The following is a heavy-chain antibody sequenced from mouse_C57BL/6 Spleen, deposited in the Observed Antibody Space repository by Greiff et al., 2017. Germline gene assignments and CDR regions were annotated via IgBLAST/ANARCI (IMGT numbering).Heavy chain of an antibody. Sequence: EVQLQQSGPGLVKPSQSLSLTCSVTGYSITSGYYWYWIRQSPGNKLEWMGYISYDGSNNYNAYLKNRISITRDTSKNQFFLKFNSVTAEDTATSYCAKYSELRFAYWGQGTLVTVSA. CDR1: GYSITSGYY. V-gene: IGHV3-6*01. J-gene: IGHJ3*01. D-gene: IGHD5-1-1*01. CDR2: ISYDGSN. CDR3: AKYSELRFAY.